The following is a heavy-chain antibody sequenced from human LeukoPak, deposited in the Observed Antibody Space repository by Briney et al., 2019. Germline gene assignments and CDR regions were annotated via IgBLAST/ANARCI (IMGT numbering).Heavy chain of an antibody. V-gene: IGHV3-23*01. CDR3: AKVPTYYYDSGGEYYFDY. CDR2: ISGSGDNT. D-gene: IGHD3-22*01. Sequence: PGGSLRLSCAASGFTFSAFAMSWVRQAPGKGLEWVSAISGSGDNTYYADSVKGRFTISRDNSKNTLYLQMNSLRAEDTAVYYCAKVPTYYYDSGGEYYFDYWGQGTLVTVSS. CDR1: GFTFSAFA. J-gene: IGHJ4*02.